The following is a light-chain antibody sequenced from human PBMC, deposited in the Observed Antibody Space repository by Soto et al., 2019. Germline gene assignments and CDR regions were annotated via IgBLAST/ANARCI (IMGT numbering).Light chain of an antibody. Sequence: QSVLTQPRSVSGSPGQSVTISCTGTSSGVGAYNHVSWYQQYPGKAPKLTIYDVSKRPSGVPDRFSGSKSANTASLTISGLQAADEADYYCSSYTGSGTLLFGGGTKLTVL. CDR1: SSGVGAYNH. V-gene: IGLV2-11*01. J-gene: IGLJ2*01. CDR3: SSYTGSGTLL. CDR2: DVS.